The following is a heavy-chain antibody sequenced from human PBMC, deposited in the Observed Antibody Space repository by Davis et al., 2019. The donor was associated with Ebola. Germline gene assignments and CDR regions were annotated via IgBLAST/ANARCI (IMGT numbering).Heavy chain of an antibody. J-gene: IGHJ5*02. D-gene: IGHD2-8*01. V-gene: IGHV7-4-1*02. CDR2: IYTNTGNP. CDR3: ARDLGNGVSGFDP. CDR1: GYTFTNYA. Sequence: AASVKVSCKASGYTFTNYAINWVRQAPGQGLEWMGWIYTNTGNPTYAQGFTGRFVFSLDTSVSTAYLQISSLKAEDTAVYYCARDLGNGVSGFDPWGQGTLVTVSS.